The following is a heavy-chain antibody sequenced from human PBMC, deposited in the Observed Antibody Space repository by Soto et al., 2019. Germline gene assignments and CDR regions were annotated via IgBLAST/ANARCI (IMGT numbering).Heavy chain of an antibody. CDR3: ARYRREAVAGYTLDN. CDR2: VYNSGST. V-gene: IGHV4-59*01. D-gene: IGHD6-13*01. Sequence: PSETLSLPCTVSGGSISSNSWTWIRQPPGKGLEWIGYVYNSGSTNYNPSLKSRVTISEDTSKSQFSLKVNSMTAADTAVYYCARYRREAVAGYTLDNWGQGILVTVSS. CDR1: GGSISSNS. J-gene: IGHJ4*02.